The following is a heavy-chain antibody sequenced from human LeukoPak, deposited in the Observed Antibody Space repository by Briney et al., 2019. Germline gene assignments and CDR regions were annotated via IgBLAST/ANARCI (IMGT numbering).Heavy chain of an antibody. Sequence: SETLSLTCTVSGGSISSYYWSWIRQPPGKGLEWIGYIYYSGSTNYNPSLKSRVTISVDTSKNQFSLKLSSVTAADTAVYYCARAVESGYYYYYYGMDVWGQGTTVTVSS. CDR3: ARAVESGYYYYYYGMDV. J-gene: IGHJ6*02. CDR1: GGSISSYY. V-gene: IGHV4-59*12. D-gene: IGHD1-14*01. CDR2: IYYSGST.